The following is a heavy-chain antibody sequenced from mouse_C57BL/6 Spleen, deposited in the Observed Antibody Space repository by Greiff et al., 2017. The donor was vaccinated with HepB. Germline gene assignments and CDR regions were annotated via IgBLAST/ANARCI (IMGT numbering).Heavy chain of an antibody. J-gene: IGHJ4*01. Sequence: EVKLVESGGGLVKPGGSLKLSCAASGFTFSDCGMHCVRQAPETALAWVTYIRSGSSTIYYADTVKGRFTISRDYAKNTLVLQMTSLRSEDPAMYYRGRKRDYWGQ. CDR1: GFTFSDCG. CDR3: GRKRDY. V-gene: IGHV5-17*01. CDR2: IRSGSSTI.